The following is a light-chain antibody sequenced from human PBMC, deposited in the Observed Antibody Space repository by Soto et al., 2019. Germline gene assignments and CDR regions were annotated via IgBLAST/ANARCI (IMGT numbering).Light chain of an antibody. Sequence: QSALTQPASVSGSPGQSVTISCTGTSSDVGGYNYVSWYQQHPGKAPKLMIYDVSKRPSGVPHRFSGSKSGNTASLTISGLQAEDEADYYCCSYAGSNTGVFGGGTKLTVL. CDR3: CSYAGSNTGV. J-gene: IGLJ2*01. V-gene: IGLV2-11*01. CDR1: SSDVGGYNY. CDR2: DVS.